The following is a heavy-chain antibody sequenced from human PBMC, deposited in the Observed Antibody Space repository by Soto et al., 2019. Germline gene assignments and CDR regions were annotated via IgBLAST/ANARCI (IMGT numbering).Heavy chain of an antibody. D-gene: IGHD6-13*01. CDR3: ARGGYSSTWSNLLDRSGLDV. Sequence: QVQLVQSGAEAKKPGSSVKVSCKTSGGTFSSYAISWVRQAPGQGLEWMGGIVPLFRTTNYAQKFQGRVTITAGTSTCTVYMELSGLRSGDTAVYYCARGGYSSTWSNLLDRSGLDVWGQGTTVTVSS. V-gene: IGHV1-69*06. CDR1: GGTFSSYA. CDR2: IVPLFRTT. J-gene: IGHJ6*02.